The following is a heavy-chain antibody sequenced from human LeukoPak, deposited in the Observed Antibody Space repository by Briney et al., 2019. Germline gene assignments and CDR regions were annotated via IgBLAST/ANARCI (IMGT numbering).Heavy chain of an antibody. J-gene: IGHJ6*03. CDR3: ARVGLERHPGMDV. V-gene: IGHV3-48*03. Sequence: GGSLRLSCAASGFTFSSYEMNWVRQAPGKGLEWVSYISSSGSTIYYADSVKGRFTISRDNAKNSLYLQMNSLRAEDTAVYYCARVGLERHPGMDVWGKGTTVTISS. CDR1: GFTFSSYE. D-gene: IGHD1-1*01. CDR2: ISSSGSTI.